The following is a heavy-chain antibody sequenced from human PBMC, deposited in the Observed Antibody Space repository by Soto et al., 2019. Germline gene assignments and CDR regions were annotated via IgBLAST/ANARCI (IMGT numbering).Heavy chain of an antibody. CDR2: IVVGSGDT. J-gene: IGHJ4*02. CDR3: VATAMGYCTGSTCGT. CDR1: GFTFTTSA. V-gene: IGHV1-58*01. D-gene: IGHD2-8*02. Sequence: QMHLVQSGPEVKKPGTSVKVSCKASGFTFTTSAVQWVRQTRGQRLEWIGWIVVGSGDTNYAQKFHERVSIIRDLSTSTAYMELSRLTSDDTAVYYCVATAMGYCTGSTCGTWGQGTLVTVSS.